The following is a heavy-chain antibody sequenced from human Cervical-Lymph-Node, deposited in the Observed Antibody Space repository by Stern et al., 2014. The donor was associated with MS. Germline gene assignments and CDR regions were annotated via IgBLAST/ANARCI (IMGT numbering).Heavy chain of an antibody. D-gene: IGHD1-26*01. V-gene: IGHV3-30*04. CDR1: GFVFRRYA. CDR2: ISYDGRDK. J-gene: IGHJ4*02. CDR3: AKGGSGSYVD. Sequence: VQLVESGGGVVQPGRSLRLSCAASGFVFRRYALHWVRQAPGKGLGWVALISYDGRDKYYTDSVKGRFTVSRDNSNNTVDLEMNSLRLEDTAVYYCAKGGSGSYVDWGQGSLVTVSS.